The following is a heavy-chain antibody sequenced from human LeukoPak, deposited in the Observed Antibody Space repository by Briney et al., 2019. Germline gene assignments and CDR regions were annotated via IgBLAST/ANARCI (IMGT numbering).Heavy chain of an antibody. D-gene: IGHD6-13*01. CDR1: GYTFTGYY. Sequence: GASVNVSCTASGYTFTGYYMHWVRQAPGQGLEWMGWINPNSGGTNYAQKFQGRVTMTRDTSISTAYMELSRLRSDDTAVYYCARDYSSSWYSLYYFDYWGQGTLVTVSS. CDR3: ARDYSSSWYSLYYFDY. V-gene: IGHV1-2*02. J-gene: IGHJ4*02. CDR2: INPNSGGT.